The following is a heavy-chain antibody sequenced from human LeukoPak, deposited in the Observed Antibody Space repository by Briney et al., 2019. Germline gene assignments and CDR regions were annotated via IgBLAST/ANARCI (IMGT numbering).Heavy chain of an antibody. CDR1: GFTFSTYA. CDR3: ARDSHSSTVQDLKFDY. CDR2: ISGSGDSA. D-gene: IGHD1-1*01. J-gene: IGHJ4*02. Sequence: GGSLRLSCAASGFTFSTYAMSWVRQAPGKGLDWVSVISGSGDSAYYADSLKGRFTISRDNAKNSLYLQMNSLRAEDTAVYYCARDSHSSTVQDLKFDYWGQGTLVTVSS. V-gene: IGHV3-23*01.